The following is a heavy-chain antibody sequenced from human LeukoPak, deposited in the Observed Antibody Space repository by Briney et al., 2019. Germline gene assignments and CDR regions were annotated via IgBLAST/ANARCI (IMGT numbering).Heavy chain of an antibody. D-gene: IGHD6-13*01. CDR1: GFTFSSYE. Sequence: GGSLRLSCAASGFTFSSYEMNWVRQAPGKGLEWVSYISSSGNTIYYADSVKGRFTISRDNAKNSLYLQMNSLRAEDTAVYYCARDSSSSWYFGALDIWGQGTMVTVSS. CDR3: ARDSSSSWYFGALDI. V-gene: IGHV3-48*03. CDR2: ISSSGNTI. J-gene: IGHJ3*02.